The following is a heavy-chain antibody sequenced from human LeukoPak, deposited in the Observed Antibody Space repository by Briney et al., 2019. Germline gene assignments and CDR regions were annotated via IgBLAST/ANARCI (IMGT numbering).Heavy chain of an antibody. CDR2: IYSGGST. Sequence: GESLRLSCAASGFTFSNYGMHWVRQAPGKGLEWVSVIYSGGSTYYADSVKGRFTISRDNSNNTLYLQMNSLRAEDTAVYYCARDRGDYWGQGTLVAVSS. D-gene: IGHD3-16*01. V-gene: IGHV3-53*01. CDR3: ARDRGDY. J-gene: IGHJ4*02. CDR1: GFTFSNYG.